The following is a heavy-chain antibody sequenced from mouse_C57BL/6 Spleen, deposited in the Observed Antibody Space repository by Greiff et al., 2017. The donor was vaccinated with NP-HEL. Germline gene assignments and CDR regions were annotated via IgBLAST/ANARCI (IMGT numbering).Heavy chain of an antibody. V-gene: IGHV1-55*01. D-gene: IGHD2-4*01. CDR2: IYPGSGST. CDR3: ARWKVYYDYDFDY. CDR1: GYTFTSYW. Sequence: LKPGAELVKPGASVKMSCKASGYTFTSYWITWVKQRPGQGLEWIGDIYPGSGSTNYNEKFKGKATFTADTSSNTAYMQLSSLTTEDSAIYYCARWKVYYDYDFDYWGQGTTLTVSS. J-gene: IGHJ2*01.